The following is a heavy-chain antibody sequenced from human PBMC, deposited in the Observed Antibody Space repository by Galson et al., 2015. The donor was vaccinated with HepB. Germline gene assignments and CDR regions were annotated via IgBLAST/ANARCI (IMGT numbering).Heavy chain of an antibody. D-gene: IGHD4-17*01. V-gene: IGHV3-7*01. Sequence: SLRLSCAASGFTFSTYWMTWVRQAPGKGLVWVANVKKDGGEQYNVDSVKGRFTISRDNAQNSLYLQMNSLRAEDTAMYYCARYGYDNGMDVWGQGTTVTVSS. CDR3: ARYGYDNGMDV. CDR2: VKKDGGEQ. CDR1: GFTFSTYW. J-gene: IGHJ6*02.